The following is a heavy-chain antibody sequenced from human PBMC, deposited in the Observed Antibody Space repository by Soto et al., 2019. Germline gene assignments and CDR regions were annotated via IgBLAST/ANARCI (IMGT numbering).Heavy chain of an antibody. Sequence: LRLSCAASGFSFSDYYMDWVRQAPGKGLEWVGRARNKANSYTTDYAASVRGRFTISRDDSKNSLYLQMNSLRVSDTAMYYCARQAYHYDTNSFGYWGQGTLVTVSS. J-gene: IGHJ4*02. CDR2: ARNKANSYTT. V-gene: IGHV3-72*01. D-gene: IGHD3-22*01. CDR3: ARQAYHYDTNSFGY. CDR1: GFSFSDYY.